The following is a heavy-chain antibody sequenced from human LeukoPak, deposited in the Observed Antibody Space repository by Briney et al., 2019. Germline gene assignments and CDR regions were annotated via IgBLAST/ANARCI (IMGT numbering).Heavy chain of an antibody. J-gene: IGHJ4*02. Sequence: GGSLRLSCAASGFTFSSYEMNWVRQAPGKGLEWVSYISSSGSTIYYADSVKGRFTISRDNAKNSLYLQMNSLRAEDTAVHYCARDYRSGWYGYFDYWGQGNLVTGSS. CDR3: ARDYRSGWYGYFDY. D-gene: IGHD6-19*01. CDR1: GFTFSSYE. CDR2: ISSSGSTI. V-gene: IGHV3-48*03.